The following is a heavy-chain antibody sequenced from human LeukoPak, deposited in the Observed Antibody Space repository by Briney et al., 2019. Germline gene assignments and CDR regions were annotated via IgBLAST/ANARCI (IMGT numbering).Heavy chain of an antibody. V-gene: IGHV4-59*08. D-gene: IGHD2-2*01. CDR3: ARGLLSYYFDY. CDR1: GGSISSYY. Sequence: PSETLSLTCTVSGGSISSYYWSWIRQPPGKGLEWIGNIYYSGSTNYNPSLKSRVTISVDTSKNQFSLKLSSVTAADTAVYYCARGLLSYYFDYWGQGTLVTVSS. CDR2: IYYSGST. J-gene: IGHJ4*02.